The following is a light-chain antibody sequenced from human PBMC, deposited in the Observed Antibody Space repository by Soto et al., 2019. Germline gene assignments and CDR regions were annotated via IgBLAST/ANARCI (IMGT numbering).Light chain of an antibody. Sequence: DSQMTQSPSSLSASVEDRVIITCRASQSISNHLNWYQQKPGKAPKLLIFAASSLQSGVPSRFSGSRSGPDVPLTLSSLQPEEFATYYCQQSYGRPPPFGQGTKVEIK. CDR2: AAS. CDR3: QQSYGRPPP. CDR1: QSISNH. V-gene: IGKV1-39*01. J-gene: IGKJ1*01.